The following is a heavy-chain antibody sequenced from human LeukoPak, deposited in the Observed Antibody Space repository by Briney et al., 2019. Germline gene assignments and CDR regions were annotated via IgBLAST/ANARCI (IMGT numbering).Heavy chain of an antibody. V-gene: IGHV3-23*01. D-gene: IGHD3-10*01. CDR2: IGGRDGST. J-gene: IGHJ4*02. CDR1: GFTFSSYS. CDR3: AKGHYYGSGSLDY. Sequence: GSLRLSCAASGFTFSSYSMNWVRQAPGKGLEWVSAIGGRDGSTYYADSVKGRFTISRDNSKNTLYVQMNSLRAEDTAVYYCAKGHYYGSGSLDYWGQGTLVTVSS.